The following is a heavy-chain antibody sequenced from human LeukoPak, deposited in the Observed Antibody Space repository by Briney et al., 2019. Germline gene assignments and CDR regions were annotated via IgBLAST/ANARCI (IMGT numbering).Heavy chain of an antibody. V-gene: IGHV1-24*01. J-gene: IGHJ6*02. CDR3: ATTLLPNYGMDV. Sequence: ASVKVSCKVSGYTLTELSMHWVRQAPGKGLEWMGGFDPEDGETIYAQKFQGSVTMTEDTSTNTAYMELSSLRSEDTAVYYCATTLLPNYGMDVWGQGTTVTVSS. CDR1: GYTLTELS. CDR2: FDPEDGET.